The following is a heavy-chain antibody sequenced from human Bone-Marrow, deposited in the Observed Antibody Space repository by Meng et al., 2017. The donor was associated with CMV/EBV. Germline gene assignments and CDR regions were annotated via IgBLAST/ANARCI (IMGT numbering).Heavy chain of an antibody. Sequence: SETLSRTFAVYGGSFSGYYWSWIRQPPGKGLEWSGEINHSGRTNYNPSLKSRVTTSVDTSKNQFSLKLSSVTAADTAVYYCARGLIRRYYYYGMDGRGEGTTVTVSS. CDR3: ARGLIRRYYYYGMDG. V-gene: IGHV4-34*01. J-gene: IGHJ6*04. CDR2: INHSGRT. D-gene: IGHD3-22*01. CDR1: GGSFSGYY.